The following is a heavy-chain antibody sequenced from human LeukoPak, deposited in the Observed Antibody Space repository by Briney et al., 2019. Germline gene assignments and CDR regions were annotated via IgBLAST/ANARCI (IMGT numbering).Heavy chain of an antibody. CDR1: GYSISSGYY. CDR3: ARFSSGWYNYWFDP. CDR2: IYHSGST. V-gene: IGHV4-38-2*01. Sequence: PSETLSLTCAVSGYSISSGYYWGWIRQPPGKGLEWIGSIYHSGSTYYNPSLKSRVTISVDTSKNQFSLKLSSVTAAGTAVYYCARFSSGWYNYWFDPWGQGTLVTVSS. D-gene: IGHD6-19*01. J-gene: IGHJ5*02.